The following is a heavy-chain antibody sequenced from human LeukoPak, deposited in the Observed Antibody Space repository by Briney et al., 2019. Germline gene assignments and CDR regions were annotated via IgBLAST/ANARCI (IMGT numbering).Heavy chain of an antibody. D-gene: IGHD1-26*01. V-gene: IGHV3-73*01. CDR1: GFTFSGSA. Sequence: GGSLKLSCAASGFTFSGSAMHWVRQASGKGLEWVGRIRSKANNYATVYAASVKGRFTISRDDSKNTAYLQMNSLKTEDTAVYYCTKSSGSYSFDYWGQGTPVTVSS. J-gene: IGHJ4*02. CDR3: TKSSGSYSFDY. CDR2: IRSKANNYAT.